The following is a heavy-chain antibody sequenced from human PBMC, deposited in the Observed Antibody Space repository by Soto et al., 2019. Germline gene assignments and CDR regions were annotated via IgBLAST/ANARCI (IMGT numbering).Heavy chain of an antibody. J-gene: IGHJ4*02. CDR2: IKPHNGNT. V-gene: IGHV1-18*01. CDR3: ARDLDGSGSYYTDY. CDR1: GYTFNIYG. D-gene: IGHD3-10*01. Sequence: ASVKVSCKTSGYTFNIYGINWVRQAPGQGLEWMGWIKPHNGNTKYAQTLQDRLIMTTDTATSTAYMELRSLRSDDTAVYYCARDLDGSGSYYTDYWSQGTLVTVSS.